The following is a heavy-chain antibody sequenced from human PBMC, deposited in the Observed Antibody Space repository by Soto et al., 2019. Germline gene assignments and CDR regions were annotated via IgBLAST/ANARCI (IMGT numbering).Heavy chain of an antibody. CDR3: ARVVVVVAATRPGNWFDP. V-gene: IGHV1-2*02. CDR2: INPNSGGT. CDR1: GYTFTGYY. D-gene: IGHD2-15*01. J-gene: IGHJ5*02. Sequence: ASVKVSCKASGYTFTGYYMHWVRQAPGQGLEWMGWINPNSGGTNYAQKFQGRVTMTRDTSISTAYMELSRLRSDDTAVYYCARVVVVVAATRPGNWFDPWGQGTLVTVS.